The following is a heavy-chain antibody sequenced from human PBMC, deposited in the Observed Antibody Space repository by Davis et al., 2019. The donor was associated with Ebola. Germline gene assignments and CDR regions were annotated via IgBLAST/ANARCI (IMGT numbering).Heavy chain of an antibody. D-gene: IGHD2-2*01. V-gene: IGHV3-49*04. CDR2: IRSKAYGGTT. J-gene: IGHJ6*02. CDR3: TRDRNIVVVPAAHPNGMDV. Sequence: GESLKISCTASGFTFGDYAMSWVRQAPGKGLEWVGFIRSKAYGGTTEHAASVKGRFTISRDDSKSIAYLQMNSLKTEDTAVYYCTRDRNIVVVPAAHPNGMDVWGQGTTVTVSS. CDR1: GFTFGDYA.